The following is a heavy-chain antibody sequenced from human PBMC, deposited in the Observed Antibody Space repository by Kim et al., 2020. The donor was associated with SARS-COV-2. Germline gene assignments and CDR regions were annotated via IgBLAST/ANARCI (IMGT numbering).Heavy chain of an antibody. CDR3: AKDPSGVVD. D-gene: IGHD3-22*01. J-gene: IGHJ4*02. V-gene: IGHV3-23*01. Sequence: GSTYYADSVKGRFTISRDNSKNTLYLQMNSLRAEDTAVYYCAKDPSGVVDWGQGTLVTVSS. CDR2: GST.